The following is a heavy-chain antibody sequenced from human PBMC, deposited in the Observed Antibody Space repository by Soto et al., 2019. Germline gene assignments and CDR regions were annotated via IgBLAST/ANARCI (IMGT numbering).Heavy chain of an antibody. V-gene: IGHV4-59*01. D-gene: IGHD1-20*01. J-gene: IGHJ5*02. CDR2: IYYSGST. CDR3: ARVWYIDNWFDP. CDR1: GGSISIYY. Sequence: LETLSLTCTVSGGSISIYYWSWIRQPPGKGLEWIGYIYYSGSTNYNPSLKSRVTISVDTSKNQFSLKLSSVTAADTAVYYCARVWYIDNWFDPWGQGTLVTVSS.